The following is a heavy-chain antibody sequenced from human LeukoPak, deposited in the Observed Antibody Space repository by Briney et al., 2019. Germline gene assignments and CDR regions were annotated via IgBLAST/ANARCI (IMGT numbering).Heavy chain of an antibody. D-gene: IGHD3-10*01. CDR1: GYGFTTYW. CDR2: ITAYNDNT. Sequence: KRGESLKISCKGSGYGFTTYWISWVRQAPGQGLEWMGWITAYNDNTNYAQKLQGRVTMTTDTSTSTAYMELRSLRSDAAAVYYCARALLWFGEPSHIDYWGQGTLVTASS. J-gene: IGHJ4*02. CDR3: ARALLWFGEPSHIDY. V-gene: IGHV1-18*04.